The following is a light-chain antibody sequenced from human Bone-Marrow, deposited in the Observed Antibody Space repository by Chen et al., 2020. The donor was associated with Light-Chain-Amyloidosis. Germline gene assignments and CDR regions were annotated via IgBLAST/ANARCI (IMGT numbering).Light chain of an antibody. CDR2: EVT. J-gene: IGLJ1*01. V-gene: IGLV2-14*01. CDR1: RSDVGGDNH. CDR3: SSYTITNTLV. Sequence: QSARTQPASVSGSPGQSITISCTGTRSDVGGDNHVSWYQQHQDKAPKLMIYEVTNRPSWVPDRFSGSKSDNTASLTISGLQTEDEADYFCSSYTITNTLVFGSGTRVTVL.